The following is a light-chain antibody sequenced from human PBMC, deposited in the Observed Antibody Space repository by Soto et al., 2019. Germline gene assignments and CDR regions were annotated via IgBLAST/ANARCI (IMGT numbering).Light chain of an antibody. V-gene: IGKV1-5*01. CDR1: QSISSW. CDR3: QHYKTYSRT. CDR2: DGS. J-gene: IGKJ1*01. Sequence: DIQMTQSPSTLSSSVGDRVTLTCRASQSISSWLAWYQQKPGKAPKLLIYDGSSFESGVPSRVRGSGSGTEFTLTISSLQPDDSATYYCQHYKTYSRTFGQGTKVDIK.